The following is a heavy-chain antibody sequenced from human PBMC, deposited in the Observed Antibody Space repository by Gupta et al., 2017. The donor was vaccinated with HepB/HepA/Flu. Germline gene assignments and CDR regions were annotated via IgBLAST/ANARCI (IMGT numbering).Heavy chain of an antibody. CDR2: IRSKAYGGTT. CDR1: VFTFGDHA. Sequence: EVQLVESGGGLVPRGRSLRLSCTASVFTFGDHAMILLRQAPGKGLEWVGFIRSKAYGGTTEYAASVKRRFTISRDDSKSSAYLQMNSLKTEDTAVYYCTREGSNWYYNWFDPWGQGTLVTVSS. D-gene: IGHD6-13*01. J-gene: IGHJ5*02. CDR3: TREGSNWYYNWFDP. V-gene: IGHV3-49*03.